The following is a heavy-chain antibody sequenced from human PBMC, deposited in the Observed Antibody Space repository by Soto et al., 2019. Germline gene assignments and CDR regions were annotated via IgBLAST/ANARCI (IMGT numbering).Heavy chain of an antibody. D-gene: IGHD6-13*01. V-gene: IGHV3-9*01. CDR3: AKDIGAASAGTFFGFNI. CDR1: GFTFDDYA. J-gene: IGHJ3*02. CDR2: INWNSGSI. Sequence: EVQLVESGGGLVQPGRSLRLSCAASGFTFDDYAMHWVRQAPGKGLEWVSGINWNSGSIGYADSVKGRFTISRDNAKNSLYLQMNSLRTEDTALYYCAKDIGAASAGTFFGFNIWGQGTMVTVSS.